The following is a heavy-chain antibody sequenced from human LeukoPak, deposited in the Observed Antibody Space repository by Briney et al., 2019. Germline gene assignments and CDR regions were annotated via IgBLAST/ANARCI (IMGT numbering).Heavy chain of an antibody. J-gene: IGHJ4*02. CDR2: ISYDGSNK. D-gene: IGHD6-19*01. CDR3: ARESVAGPEVFFDY. CDR1: GFTFSSYG. V-gene: IGHV3-30*03. Sequence: PGGSLRLSCAASGFTFSSYGMHWVRQAPGRGLEWVAVISYDGSNKYYADSVKGRFTISRDNAKNSLYLQMNSLRAEDTAVYYCARESVAGPEVFFDYWGQGTLVTVSS.